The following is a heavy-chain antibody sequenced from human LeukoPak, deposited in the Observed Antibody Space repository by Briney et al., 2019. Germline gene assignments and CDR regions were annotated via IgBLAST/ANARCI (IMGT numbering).Heavy chain of an antibody. J-gene: IGHJ4*02. CDR3: TREGCGATSCYTNDY. V-gene: IGHV3-30*03. D-gene: IGHD2-2*02. Sequence: HPGRSLRLSCAASGFTFSSYGMHWVRQAPGKGLEWVTFISFDGTNKYYANSVKGRFTISRDDSKSTTYLQMNSLETEDTAVYYCTREGCGATSCYTNDYWGQGTLVTVSS. CDR1: GFTFSSYG. CDR2: ISFDGTNK.